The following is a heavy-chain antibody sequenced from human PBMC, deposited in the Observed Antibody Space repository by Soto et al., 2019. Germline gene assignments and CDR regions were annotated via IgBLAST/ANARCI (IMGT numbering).Heavy chain of an antibody. CDR1: AGSITTGGYY. V-gene: IGHV4-31*03. CDR3: ARTKCSGGSCYSWSPDY. D-gene: IGHD2-15*01. CDR2: RYYSEST. J-gene: IGHJ4*02. Sequence: TLSLTCTVSAGSITTGGYYWSCIRQLPAKGLEWIGHRYYSESTYNNPSLKSRVSISLDTSKNQFSLKLSSVTAADTAMYYCARTKCSGGSCYSWSPDYWGQGTPVTVSS.